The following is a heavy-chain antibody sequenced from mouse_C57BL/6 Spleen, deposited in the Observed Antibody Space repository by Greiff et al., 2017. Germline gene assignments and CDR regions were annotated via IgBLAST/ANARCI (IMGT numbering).Heavy chain of an antibody. J-gene: IGHJ3*01. CDR3: ARFDYYGSRGAWFAY. D-gene: IGHD1-1*01. Sequence: QVQLQQSGAELMKPGASVKLSCKATGYTFTGYWIEWVKQRPGPGREWIGEILPGSGSTNYNEKFKGKATFTADTSSNTAYMQLSSLTTEDSAIYYCARFDYYGSRGAWFAYWGQGTLVNVSA. CDR1: GYTFTGYW. V-gene: IGHV1-9*01. CDR2: ILPGSGST.